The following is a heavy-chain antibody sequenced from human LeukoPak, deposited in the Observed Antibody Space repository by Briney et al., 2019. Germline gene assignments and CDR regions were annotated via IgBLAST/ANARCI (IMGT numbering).Heavy chain of an antibody. CDR2: IYTSGST. V-gene: IGHV4-4*07. J-gene: IGHJ4*02. D-gene: IGHD2-2*02. Sequence: PSETLSLTCTVSGGSISSYYWSWIRQPAGKGLEWIGRIYTSGSTNYNPSLKSRVTMSVDTSKNQFSLKLSSVTAADTAVYYCARTRTGYCSSTTCYKTNFDYWGQGTLVTVSS. CDR3: ARTRTGYCSSTTCYKTNFDY. CDR1: GGSISSYY.